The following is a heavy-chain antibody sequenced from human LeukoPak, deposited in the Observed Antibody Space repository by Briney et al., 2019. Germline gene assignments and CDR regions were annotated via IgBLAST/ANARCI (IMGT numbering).Heavy chain of an antibody. CDR3: ARGSGSYRPLYFFDY. Sequence: PSETLSLTCSVSGGSFSNYYWSWIRQPAGKGLEWIGRIYTSGSTNYNPFFKSRVTMSLDTPQKEVSLTLSSMTAADTAVYFCARGSGSYRPLYFFDYWGQGTLVTVSS. CDR2: IYTSGST. V-gene: IGHV4-4*07. J-gene: IGHJ4*02. CDR1: GGSFSNYY. D-gene: IGHD1-26*01.